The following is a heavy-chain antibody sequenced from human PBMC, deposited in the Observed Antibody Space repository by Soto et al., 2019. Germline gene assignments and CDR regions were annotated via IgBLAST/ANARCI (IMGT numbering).Heavy chain of an antibody. V-gene: IGHV1-18*01. CDR2: ISAYSGNT. CDR3: ALGSGSYYNGYFDY. D-gene: IGHD3-10*01. J-gene: IGHJ4*02. CDR1: GYTFTSYG. Sequence: ASVKVSCKASGYTFTSYGISWVRQAPGQGLEWMGWISAYSGNTNYAQKLQGRVTMTTDTSTSTAYMELRSLRSDDTAVYYCALGSGSYYNGYFDYWGQGTLVTVSS.